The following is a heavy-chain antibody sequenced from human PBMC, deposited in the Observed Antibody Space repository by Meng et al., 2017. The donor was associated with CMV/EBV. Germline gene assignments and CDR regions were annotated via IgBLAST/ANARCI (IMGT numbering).Heavy chain of an antibody. V-gene: IGHV1-8*01. D-gene: IGHD2-2*01. J-gene: IGHJ6*02. CDR1: GYTFTSYD. Sequence: ASVKVSCKASGYTFTSYDINRVRQATGQGLEWMGWMNPNSGNTGYAQKFQGRVTMTRNTSISTAYMELSSLRSEDTAVYYCATTSDRVHYYYGMDVWGQGTTVTVSS. CDR3: ATTSDRVHYYYGMDV. CDR2: MNPNSGNT.